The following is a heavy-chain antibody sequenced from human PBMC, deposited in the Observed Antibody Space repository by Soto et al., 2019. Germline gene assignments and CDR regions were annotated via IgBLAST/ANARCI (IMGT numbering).Heavy chain of an antibody. V-gene: IGHV4-31*03. J-gene: IGHJ5*02. Sequence: SETLSVTCTVSGCSISSGCYYWSWIRQHPGKGLEWIGYIYYSGSTYYNPSLKSRVTISVDTSKNQFSLKLSSVTAADTAVYYCARGPYAGWFDPWGQGTLVNV. CDR2: IYYSGST. CDR1: GCSISSGCYY. CDR3: ARGPYAGWFDP.